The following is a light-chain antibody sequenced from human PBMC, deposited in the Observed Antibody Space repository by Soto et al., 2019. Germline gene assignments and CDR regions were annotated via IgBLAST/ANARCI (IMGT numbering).Light chain of an antibody. CDR1: QDIRKY. Sequence: DIQMTQSPSSLSASVGERVTITCQASQDIRKYLNWYQQKPGKAPKLLIYAASTLRSGVPSRFSGSGSGTDFTLTISCLQSEDFATYYCQQYYSYPLTFGQGTKV. CDR2: AAS. CDR3: QQYYSYPLT. V-gene: IGKV1-16*01. J-gene: IGKJ1*01.